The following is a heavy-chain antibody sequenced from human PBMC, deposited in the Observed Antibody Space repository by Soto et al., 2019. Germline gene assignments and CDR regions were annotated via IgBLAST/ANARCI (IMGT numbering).Heavy chain of an antibody. J-gene: IGHJ4*02. V-gene: IGHV1-69*06. CDR1: GVTLSNYA. D-gene: IGHD3-22*01. CDR3: ATRLLEAAPLNY. CDR2: LIPISASA. Sequence: QVQLVQSGAEVKKPGSSVKVSCRASGVTLSNYAISWVRQAPGQGLEWMGGLIPISASAKFAQKFQGSVTITAAKPTRTAYMELSSLSSEDTAVYYCATRLLEAAPLNYWGQGTLVTVSS.